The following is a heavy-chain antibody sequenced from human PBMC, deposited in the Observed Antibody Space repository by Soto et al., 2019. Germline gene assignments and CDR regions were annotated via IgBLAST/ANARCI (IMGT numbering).Heavy chain of an antibody. Sequence: PSETLSLTCTVSGGSISGGGYYWSWIRQHPGKGLEWIGYIYYSGSTYYNPSLKSRVTISVDTSKNQFSLKLSSVTAADTAVYYCARVDGYGSGERDFDYWGQGTLVTVSS. J-gene: IGHJ4*02. V-gene: IGHV4-31*03. D-gene: IGHD3-10*01. CDR2: IYYSGST. CDR3: ARVDGYGSGERDFDY. CDR1: GGSISGGGYY.